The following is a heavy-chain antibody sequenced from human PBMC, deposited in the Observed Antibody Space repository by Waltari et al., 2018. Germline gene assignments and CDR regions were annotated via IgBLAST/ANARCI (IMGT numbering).Heavy chain of an antibody. V-gene: IGHV3-23*01. D-gene: IGHD3-10*01. CDR1: GFMFGVYP. CDR2: ITADGRSR. J-gene: IGHJ2*01. Sequence: EGQLLESGGGLVQTGGSLRLSCAASGFMFGVYPMTWVRQAPGKGLEWVSTITADGRSRNYADSVKGRFTISRDNSKNILDLQMNTLRAEDTAVYFCAKADFGNPYWFFDLWGRGTLLTVSS. CDR3: AKADFGNPYWFFDL.